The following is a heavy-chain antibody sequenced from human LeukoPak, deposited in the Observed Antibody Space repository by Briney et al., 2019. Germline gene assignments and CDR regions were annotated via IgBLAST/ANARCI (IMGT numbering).Heavy chain of an antibody. Sequence: GGSLRLSCTASGFTFNTYPMHWVRQAPGKGLVWVSRVYSDGSNSRHADSVKGRFTISRDNAKNTLYLQMNSLRVEDTAVYYCTRGANWAFDYWGQGTLVTVSS. CDR1: GFTFNTYP. D-gene: IGHD1-1*01. CDR2: VYSDGSNS. CDR3: TRGANWAFDY. V-gene: IGHV3-74*01. J-gene: IGHJ4*02.